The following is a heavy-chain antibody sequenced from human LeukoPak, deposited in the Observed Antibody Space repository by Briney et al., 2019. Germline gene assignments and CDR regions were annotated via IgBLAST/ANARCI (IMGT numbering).Heavy chain of an antibody. D-gene: IGHD6-19*01. V-gene: IGHV4-39*07. CDR2: IYYSGST. CDR1: GGSISSSSYY. CDR3: AREYVAVAGNWFDP. Sequence: PSETLSLTCTVSGGSISSSSYYWGWIRQPPGKGLEWIGSIYYSGSTNYNPSLKSRVTISVDTSKNQFSLKLSSVTAVDTAVYYCAREYVAVAGNWFDPWGQGTLVTVSS. J-gene: IGHJ5*02.